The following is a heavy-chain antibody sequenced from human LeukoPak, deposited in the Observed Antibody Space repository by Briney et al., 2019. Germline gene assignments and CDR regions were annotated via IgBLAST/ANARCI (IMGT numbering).Heavy chain of an antibody. CDR2: INHSGST. J-gene: IGHJ4*02. Sequence: MPSETLSLTCAVYGGSFSDYYWNWIRQPPGKGLEWIGEINHSGSTNYNPSLKSRVTILTDTSKNQFSLKLTSVTAADTAVYYCARRPTIVLPAYGPNFDYWGQGTLVTVSS. D-gene: IGHD4-11*01. V-gene: IGHV4-34*01. CDR3: ARRPTIVLPAYGPNFDY. CDR1: GGSFSDYY.